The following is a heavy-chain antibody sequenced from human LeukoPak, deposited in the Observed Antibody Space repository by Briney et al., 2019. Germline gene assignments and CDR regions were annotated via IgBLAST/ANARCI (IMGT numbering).Heavy chain of an antibody. V-gene: IGHV4-39*01. D-gene: IGHD5-18*01. J-gene: IGHJ4*02. Sequence: SETLSLTCTVSGXSISSSSSYWGWIRQPPGKGLEWIGSIYYSKNTYYNPSLKRRVTISADTSKNQFSLTLGSVSATDTAVYYCVSPRGFSYGYFDYWGQGTLVTVSS. CDR3: VSPRGFSYGYFDY. CDR2: IYYSKNT. CDR1: GXSISSSSSY.